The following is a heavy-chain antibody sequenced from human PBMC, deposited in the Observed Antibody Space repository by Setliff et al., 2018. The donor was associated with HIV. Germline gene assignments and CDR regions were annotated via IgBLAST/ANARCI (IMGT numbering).Heavy chain of an antibody. CDR1: GIPIDRVYS. D-gene: IGHD3-9*01. V-gene: IGHV4-38-2*02. J-gene: IGHJ4*01. CDR2: ISHSGST. Sequence: SETLSLTCGVSGIPIDRVYSWAWIRQPPGKGLEWIGTISHSGSTHYNSPLQGRISISIDTSKNQFSLTLTSVSAADTAMYYCARDQSDYNVLTGFGDFDYWGHGTLVTVS. CDR3: ARDQSDYNVLTGFGDFDY.